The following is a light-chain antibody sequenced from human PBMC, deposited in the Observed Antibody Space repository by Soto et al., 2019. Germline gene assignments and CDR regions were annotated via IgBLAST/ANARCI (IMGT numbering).Light chain of an antibody. CDR2: GAS. CDR3: QLYAGSPT. CDR1: QSVSSSY. V-gene: IGKV3-20*01. J-gene: IGKJ4*01. Sequence: EIVLTQSPGTLSLSPGERATLSCSASQSVSSSYLAWYQQKPGQAPRLLIYGASSRATGIPDRFSGSGSVTDFTLTISRLEPEDFAVFYCQLYAGSPTFGGGTKVEIK.